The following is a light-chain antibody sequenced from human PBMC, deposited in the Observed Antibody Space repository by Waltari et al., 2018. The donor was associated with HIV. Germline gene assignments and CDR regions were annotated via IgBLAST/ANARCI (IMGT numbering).Light chain of an antibody. V-gene: IGLV3-1*01. CDR2: QDN. CDR1: KLGNNY. Sequence: SYELTQPPSVSVSPGQTASITCSGYKLGNNYVCWYQQKPGQSPVLVIYQDNKRPSGIPERFSGSNSGSTATLTISGTQAMDEADYYCQAWDSNTVVFGGGTKLTVL. J-gene: IGLJ2*01. CDR3: QAWDSNTVV.